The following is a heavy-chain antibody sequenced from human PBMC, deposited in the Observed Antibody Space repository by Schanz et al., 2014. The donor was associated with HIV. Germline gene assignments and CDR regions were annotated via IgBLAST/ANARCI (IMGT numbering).Heavy chain of an antibody. D-gene: IGHD1-1*01. Sequence: VQLVESGGGLVQPGGSLRLSCAASGFTFSTYGMHWVRQAPGKGLEWVAVTWYDGTTKYYADSVKGRFTISRDNSKDTLYLQMNSLRAEDTAVYYCARDLVLGAGTTAMDVWGRGTTVTVSS. V-gene: IGHV3-33*01. CDR1: GFTFSTYG. CDR2: TWYDGTTK. CDR3: ARDLVLGAGTTAMDV. J-gene: IGHJ6*02.